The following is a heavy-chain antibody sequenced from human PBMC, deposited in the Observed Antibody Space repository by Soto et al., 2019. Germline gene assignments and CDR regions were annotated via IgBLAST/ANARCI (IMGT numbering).Heavy chain of an antibody. D-gene: IGHD5-12*01. Sequence: GGPLRLPYAASGLTFVGHGGNRVSQAQGKGLEWVSSISSSSSYIYYADSVKGRFTISRDNAKNSLYLQMNSLRDEDTAVYYCARVISGYGYYYYYGMDVWGQGTTVTVSS. CDR1: GLTFVGHG. J-gene: IGHJ6*02. CDR3: ARVISGYGYYYYYGMDV. V-gene: IGHV3-21*01. CDR2: ISSSSSYI.